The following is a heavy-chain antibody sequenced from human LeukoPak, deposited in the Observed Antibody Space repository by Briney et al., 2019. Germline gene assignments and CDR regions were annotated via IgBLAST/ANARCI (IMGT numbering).Heavy chain of an antibody. D-gene: IGHD4-17*01. Sequence: GGSLRLSCAASGFTFSTYEMTWVRQSPGKGLEWVSYISSSGSTIYYADSVKGRFTISRDNVKNSLYLQMNSLRAEDTAVYYCARLPDDYGDYKYFQHWGQGTLVTVSS. CDR1: GFTFSTYE. V-gene: IGHV3-48*03. CDR2: ISSSGSTI. CDR3: ARLPDDYGDYKYFQH. J-gene: IGHJ1*01.